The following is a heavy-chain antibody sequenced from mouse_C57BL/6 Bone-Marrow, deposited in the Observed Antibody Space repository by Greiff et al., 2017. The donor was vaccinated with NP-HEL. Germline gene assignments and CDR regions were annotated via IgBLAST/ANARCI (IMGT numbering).Heavy chain of an antibody. V-gene: IGHV1-26*01. Sequence: VQLQQSGPELVKPGASVKISCKASGYTFTDYYMNWVKQSHGKSLEWIGDINPNNGGTSYNQKFKGKATLTVDKSSSTAYMELRSLTSEDSAVYYCARTGSSGYAFAYWGQGTLVTVSA. CDR3: ARTGSSGYAFAY. CDR2: INPNNGGT. CDR1: GYTFTDYY. J-gene: IGHJ3*01. D-gene: IGHD3-2*02.